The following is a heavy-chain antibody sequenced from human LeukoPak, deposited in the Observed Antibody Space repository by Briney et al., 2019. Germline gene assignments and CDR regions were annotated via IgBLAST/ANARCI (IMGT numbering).Heavy chain of an antibody. D-gene: IGHD3-10*01. CDR3: TREDYYYASGY. CDR2: ISGSGTTI. Sequence: GESLKISCAASGFTFSDYYMSWVRHAPGKGLEWVSYISGSGTTIYYADSVRGRFTISRDNAKNSLFLQMNSLRAEDTAIYYCTREDYYYASGYWGQGTLVTVSS. V-gene: IGHV3-11*04. CDR1: GFTFSDYY. J-gene: IGHJ4*02.